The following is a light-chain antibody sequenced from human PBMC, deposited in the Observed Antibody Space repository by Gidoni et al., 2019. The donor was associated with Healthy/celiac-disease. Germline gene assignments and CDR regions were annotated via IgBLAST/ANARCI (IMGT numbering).Light chain of an antibody. J-gene: IGKJ1*01. Sequence: DIQMTQSPSTLSASVGDRVTITCRASRSISSWLAWYQQKPGKAPKLLIYKASSLESGVPSRFSGSGSGTEFTLTISSLQPDDFATYYCQQYNSYWTFXQXTKVEIK. CDR1: RSISSW. CDR2: KAS. V-gene: IGKV1-5*03. CDR3: QQYNSYWT.